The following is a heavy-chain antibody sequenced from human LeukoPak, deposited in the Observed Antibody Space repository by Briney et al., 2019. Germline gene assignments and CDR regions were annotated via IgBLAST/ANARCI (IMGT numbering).Heavy chain of an antibody. CDR1: GDSFTTYW. CDR3: VRHRNWNYDY. CDR2: IYLGDSDT. Sequence: GESLKISCEGSGDSFTTYWIGWVRQMPGKGLEWMGIIYLGDSDTRYSPSFQGQVTISADKSINTAYLQWSSLKASDTTMYYCVRHRNWNYDYWGQGTLVTVSS. J-gene: IGHJ4*02. D-gene: IGHD1-1*01. V-gene: IGHV5-51*01.